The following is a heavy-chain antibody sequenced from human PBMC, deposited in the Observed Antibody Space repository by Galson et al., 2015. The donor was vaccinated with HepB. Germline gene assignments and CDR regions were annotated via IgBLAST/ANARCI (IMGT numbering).Heavy chain of an antibody. CDR3: ARAPDRSAYYYYYGMDV. CDR1: GFTFSSYS. CDR2: ISSSSSYI. J-gene: IGHJ6*02. V-gene: IGHV3-21*01. Sequence: SLRLSCAASGFTFSSYSMNWVRQAPGKGLEWVSSISSSSSYIYYADSVKGRFTISRDNAKNSLYLQMNSLRTEDTAVYYCARAPDRSAYYYYYGMDVWGQGTTVTVSS. D-gene: IGHD3-3*01.